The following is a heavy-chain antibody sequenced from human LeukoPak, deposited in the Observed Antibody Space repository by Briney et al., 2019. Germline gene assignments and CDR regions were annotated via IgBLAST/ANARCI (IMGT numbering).Heavy chain of an antibody. CDR3: AVPEGSAPGFDY. Sequence: GRSLTLSCAASGFTFSSYTFNWVRQAPGKGLEWVSSITTTSRYIHYADSVKGRFTISRDNAKNSLYLQMDSLRAEDTAVYYCAVPEGSAPGFDYWGQGTLVTVSS. V-gene: IGHV3-21*04. J-gene: IGHJ4*02. D-gene: IGHD1-26*01. CDR1: GFTFSSYT. CDR2: ITTTSRYI.